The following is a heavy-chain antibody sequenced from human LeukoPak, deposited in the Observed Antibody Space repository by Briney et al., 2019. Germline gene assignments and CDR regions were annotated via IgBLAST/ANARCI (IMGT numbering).Heavy chain of an antibody. CDR3: ARDFPYYYDSSGSPFGGYYYYMDV. Sequence: PSETLSLTCTVSGGSISSSSYYWGWIRQPPGKGLEWIGSIYYSGSTYYNPSLKSRVTISVDTSKNQFSLKLSSVTAADTAVYYCARDFPYYYDSSGSPFGGYYYYMDVWGKGTTVTVSS. V-gene: IGHV4-39*07. CDR2: IYYSGST. J-gene: IGHJ6*03. D-gene: IGHD3-22*01. CDR1: GGSISSSSYY.